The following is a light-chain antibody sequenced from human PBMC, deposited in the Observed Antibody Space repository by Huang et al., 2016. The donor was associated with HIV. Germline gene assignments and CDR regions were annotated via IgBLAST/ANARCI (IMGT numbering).Light chain of an antibody. J-gene: IGKJ3*01. Sequence: EIVMTQSPATLSVSPGERATLACRASQSISSNLALYQHQPGQAPRLLIYGASTRVTGIPARFSGSGSGTEFTLTISSLQSEDFAVYYCQHYNNRPPFAFGPGTKVDIK. CDR3: QHYNNRPPFA. V-gene: IGKV3-15*01. CDR1: QSISSN. CDR2: GAS.